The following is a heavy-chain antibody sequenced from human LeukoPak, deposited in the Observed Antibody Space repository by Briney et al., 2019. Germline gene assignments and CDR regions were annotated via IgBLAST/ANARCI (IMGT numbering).Heavy chain of an antibody. Sequence: ASVKVSCKASGYTFSNYYVQWVRQAPGQGLEWIGIINPSGGGTTYAQKFRGRITMTRDTSTSTVFMELTSLRSEDTAVYYCARGESRVLNPLPCDYWGQGTLVTVSS. J-gene: IGHJ4*02. D-gene: IGHD3-3*01. CDR1: GYTFSNYY. CDR3: ARGESRVLNPLPCDY. CDR2: INPSGGGT. V-gene: IGHV1-46*01.